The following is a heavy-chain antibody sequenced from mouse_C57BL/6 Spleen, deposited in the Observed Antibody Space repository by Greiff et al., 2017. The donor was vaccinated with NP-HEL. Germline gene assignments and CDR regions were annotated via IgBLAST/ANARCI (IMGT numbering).Heavy chain of an antibody. CDR1: GFNITDDY. V-gene: IGHV14-4*01. CDR3: TTCITTVVATNYFDY. CDR2: IDPENGDT. D-gene: IGHD1-1*01. J-gene: IGHJ2*01. Sequence: EVQLQQSGAELVRPGASVKLSCTASGFNITDDYMHWVKQRPEQGLEWIGWIDPENGDTEYASKFQGKATITADTSSNTAYLQLSSLTSEDTAVYYCTTCITTVVATNYFDYWGQGTTLTVSS.